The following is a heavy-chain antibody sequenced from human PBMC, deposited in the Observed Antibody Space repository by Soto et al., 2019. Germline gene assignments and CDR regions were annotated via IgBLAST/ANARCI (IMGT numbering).Heavy chain of an antibody. CDR2: IHNSGSA. CDR1: GASIYNGGYF. Sequence: QVQLQESGPGLVRPSQTLSLTCSVSGASIYNGGYFWSWIRQSPGKGLEWIGHIHNSGSAYNNPSPTSRGASSAAKSMHQFPPALNSAASAATALHYFAIGADPGKVASWGQGILVTVSS. J-gene: IGHJ4*02. CDR3: AIGADPGKVAS. V-gene: IGHV4-30-4*01.